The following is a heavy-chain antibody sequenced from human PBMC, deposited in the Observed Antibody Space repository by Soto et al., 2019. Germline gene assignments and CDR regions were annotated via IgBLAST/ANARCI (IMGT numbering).Heavy chain of an antibody. J-gene: IGHJ3*02. CDR2: ISSSSSTI. CDR3: AKAIEQHLVPHALDI. D-gene: IGHD6-13*01. CDR1: GLTFSSYS. V-gene: IGHV3-48*01. Sequence: GGSLRLSCAASGLTFSSYSMNWVRQAPGKGLEWVSYISSSSSTIYYADSVKGRFTISRDNAKNSLYLQMNSLRAEDTAVYYCAKAIEQHLVPHALDIWGQGTKVTVSS.